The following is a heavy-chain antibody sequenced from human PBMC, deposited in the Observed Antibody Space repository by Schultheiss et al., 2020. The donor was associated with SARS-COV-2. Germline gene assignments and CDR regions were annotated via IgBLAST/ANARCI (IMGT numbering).Heavy chain of an antibody. CDR1: GFTFSSYG. D-gene: IGHD6-13*01. V-gene: IGHV3-30*18. CDR3: AKDKAAAGPWDAFDI. Sequence: GGSLRLSCAASGFTFSSYGMHWVRQAPGKGLEWVAVISYDRSNEYYADSVKGRFTISRDNSKNTLFLHMNSLGAEDTAVYYCAKDKAAAGPWDAFDIWGQGTMVTVSS. J-gene: IGHJ3*02. CDR2: ISYDRSNE.